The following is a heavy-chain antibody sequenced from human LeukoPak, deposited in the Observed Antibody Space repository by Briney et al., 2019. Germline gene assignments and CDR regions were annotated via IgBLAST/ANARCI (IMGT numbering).Heavy chain of an antibody. CDR2: ISSSGSTI. Sequence: PGGSLRLSCAASGFTFSDYYMSWIRQAPGKGLEWVSYISSSGSTIYYADSVKGRFSISGDNAKNSLYLQMNSLRAEDTAVYYCAREDKVDTTMEFYFDYWGQGTLVTVSS. D-gene: IGHD5-18*01. J-gene: IGHJ4*02. CDR3: AREDKVDTTMEFYFDY. V-gene: IGHV3-11*04. CDR1: GFTFSDYY.